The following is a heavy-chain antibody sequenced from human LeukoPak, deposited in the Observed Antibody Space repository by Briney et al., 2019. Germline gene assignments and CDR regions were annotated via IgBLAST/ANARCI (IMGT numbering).Heavy chain of an antibody. CDR3: ARPLLYGSGSYNLLGN. Sequence: ASVKVPCKASGYTFTSYDINWVRQATGQGLEWMGWMNPNSGNTGYAQKFQGRVTMTRNTSISTAYMELSSLRSEDTAVYYCARPLLYGSGSYNLLGNWGQGTLVTVSS. V-gene: IGHV1-8*01. D-gene: IGHD3-10*01. J-gene: IGHJ4*02. CDR1: GYTFTSYD. CDR2: MNPNSGNT.